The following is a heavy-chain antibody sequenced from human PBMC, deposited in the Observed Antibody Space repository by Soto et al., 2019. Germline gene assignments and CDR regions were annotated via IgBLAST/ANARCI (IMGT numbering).Heavy chain of an antibody. D-gene: IGHD2-21*02. CDR2: ISHDGTNA. J-gene: IGHJ4*02. Sequence: VQLVESGGGIIQPGRSLKLSCAASGFTFSSYSFHWVRQAPGKGLESVALISHDGTNAHYADSVKGRFTISRDDSKKMLYLQMSSLRPEDTAVYYCARVWFCVADCYYGIDHWGQGTRVGVSS. CDR1: GFTFSSYS. V-gene: IGHV3-30-3*01. CDR3: ARVWFCVADCYYGIDH.